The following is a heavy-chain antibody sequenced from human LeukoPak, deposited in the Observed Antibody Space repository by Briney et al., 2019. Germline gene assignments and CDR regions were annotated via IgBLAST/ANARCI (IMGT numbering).Heavy chain of an antibody. CDR2: IYRCGST. CDR1: GFTLSSNY. Sequence: PGGSLRLSCAASGFTLSSNYMSWVRQAPGKGLEGVSIIYRCGSTYYADSVTGRFSIPIDDSKHTLFLQVHSLRDEDTAGCFFPRYLRSNHILGEGKMDTVSS. CDR3: PRYLRSNHI. V-gene: IGHV3-53*01. J-gene: IGHJ3*02. D-gene: IGHD4-11*01.